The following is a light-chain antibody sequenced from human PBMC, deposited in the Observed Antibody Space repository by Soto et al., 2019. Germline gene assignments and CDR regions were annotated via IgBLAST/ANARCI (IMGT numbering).Light chain of an antibody. Sequence: EIVLTQSPGTLSLSPGERATLSCRASQSVSGSCLAWYQQKPGQAPRLLTYGASSRATGIPDRFSGSGSGTDFHLTISRLEPEDFAVYYCQQYGSSPFTFGPGTKVDIK. V-gene: IGKV3-20*01. CDR1: QSVSGSC. CDR3: QQYGSSPFT. J-gene: IGKJ3*01. CDR2: GAS.